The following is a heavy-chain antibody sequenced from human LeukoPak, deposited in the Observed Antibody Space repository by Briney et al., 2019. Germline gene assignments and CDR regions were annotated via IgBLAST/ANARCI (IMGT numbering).Heavy chain of an antibody. V-gene: IGHV1-2*02. D-gene: IGHD2-2*01. CDR1: GYTFTGYY. CDR2: INPNSGGT. J-gene: IGHJ4*02. CDR3: AREAYCSSTGCYFWESDY. Sequence: ASVKVSCKASGYTFTGYYMHWVRQAPAQGLEWMGRINPNSGGTNYAQKFQGRVTMTRDTSISKAYMELSRLRSDDTAVYYCAREAYCSSTGCYFWESDYWGQGTLVTVSS.